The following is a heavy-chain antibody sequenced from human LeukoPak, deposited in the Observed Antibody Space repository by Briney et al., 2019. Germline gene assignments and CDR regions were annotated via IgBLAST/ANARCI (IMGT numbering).Heavy chain of an antibody. V-gene: IGHV3-23*01. CDR2: ISSCGGLT. J-gene: IGHJ4*02. D-gene: IGHD6-19*01. Sequence: GGSLRLSCAASGFTFSRYAMSWVRQAPGKGLEWVAGISSCGGLTYYADSVKGRFTITRDNSKTTPSPQMNSLRAEDTAVYCCAKEQTQWLYLLFWFDYWGQRALVTVSS. CDR3: AKEQTQWLYLLFWFDY. CDR1: GFTFSRYA.